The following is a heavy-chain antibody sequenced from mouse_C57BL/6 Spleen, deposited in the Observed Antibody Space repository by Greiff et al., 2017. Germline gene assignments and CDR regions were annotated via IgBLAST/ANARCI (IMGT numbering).Heavy chain of an antibody. CDR1: GFSLTSYG. Sequence: VHLVESGPGLVQPSQSLSITCTVSGFSLTSYGVHWVRQSPGKGLEWLGVIWSGGSTDYNAAFISRLSISKDNSKCQVFFKMNSLQADDTAIYYCARNGGLLWDLFDVWGTGTPVTVSA. CDR2: IWSGGST. D-gene: IGHD1-1*02. CDR3: ARNGGLLWDLFDV. J-gene: IGHJ1*03. V-gene: IGHV2-2*01.